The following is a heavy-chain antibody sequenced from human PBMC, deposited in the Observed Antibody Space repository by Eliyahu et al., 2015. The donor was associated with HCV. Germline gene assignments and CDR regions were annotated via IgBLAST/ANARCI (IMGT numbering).Heavy chain of an antibody. CDR1: GXTFTGYY. CDR2: INPNSGGT. Sequence: QVQLVQSGAEVKKPGASVXVSCKASGXTFTGYYMHWVRQAPGQGLEWMGWINPNSGGTNYAQKFQGRVTMTRDTSISTAYMELSRLRSDDTAVYYCARPSIAVAGAFDYWGQGTLVTVSS. V-gene: IGHV1-2*02. CDR3: ARPSIAVAGAFDY. D-gene: IGHD6-19*01. J-gene: IGHJ4*02.